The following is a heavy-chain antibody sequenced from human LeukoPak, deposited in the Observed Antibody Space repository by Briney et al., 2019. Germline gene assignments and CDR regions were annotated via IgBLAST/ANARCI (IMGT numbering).Heavy chain of an antibody. V-gene: IGHV3-9*03. D-gene: IGHD6-13*01. CDR2: ISWNSGSI. Sequence: GRSLRLSCAASGFTFDDYAMHWVRQAPGKGLEWVSGISWNSGSIGYADSVKGRFTISRDNAKNSLYLQMNSLRAEDMALYYCAKGNQQLVLGGFHYWGQGTLVTVSS. J-gene: IGHJ4*02. CDR1: GFTFDDYA. CDR3: AKGNQQLVLGGFHY.